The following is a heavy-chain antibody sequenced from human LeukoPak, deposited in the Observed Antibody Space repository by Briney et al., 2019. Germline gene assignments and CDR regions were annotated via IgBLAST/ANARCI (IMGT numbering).Heavy chain of an antibody. D-gene: IGHD6-13*01. CDR1: GFTFSSYW. CDR3: AREFRQLVLNYYFDY. Sequence: PGGSLRLSCAASGFTFSSYWMSWVRQAPGKGLEWVANIKQDGSEKYYVDSVKGRFTISRDNAKNSLYLQMNSLRAEDTAVYYCAREFRQLVLNYYFDYWGQGTLVTVSS. V-gene: IGHV3-7*01. J-gene: IGHJ4*02. CDR2: IKQDGSEK.